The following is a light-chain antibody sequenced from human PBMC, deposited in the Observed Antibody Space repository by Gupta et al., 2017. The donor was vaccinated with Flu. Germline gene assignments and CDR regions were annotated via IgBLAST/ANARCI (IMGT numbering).Light chain of an antibody. CDR2: DVD. Sequence: VTISCTGTSSDVGGYNDVSCYQQHPGKAPKVVIYDVDKRPAGVPDRFSGSKSGSTASLTISGLQAEDEADYYCCSYAGSYSFVFGTETKVTVL. V-gene: IGLV2-11*03. CDR1: SSDVGGYND. J-gene: IGLJ1*01. CDR3: CSYAGSYSFV.